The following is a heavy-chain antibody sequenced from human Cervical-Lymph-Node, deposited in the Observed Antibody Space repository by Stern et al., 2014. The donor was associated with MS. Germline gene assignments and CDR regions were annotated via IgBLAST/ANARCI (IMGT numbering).Heavy chain of an antibody. V-gene: IGHV4-61*02. CDR3: ATTRWDLFTWNWFDP. Sequence: VQLVQSGPGLVKPSQTLSLTCTVSGGSISSSGYYWSWIRQPADKGLEWIGRIHDSGSTYYNPSLKSRVTISMDTAKHQFSPHLTSVTAADTAVYYCATTRWDLFTWNWFDPWGQGTLVTVSS. CDR2: IHDSGST. J-gene: IGHJ5*02. D-gene: IGHD1-26*01. CDR1: GGSISSSGYY.